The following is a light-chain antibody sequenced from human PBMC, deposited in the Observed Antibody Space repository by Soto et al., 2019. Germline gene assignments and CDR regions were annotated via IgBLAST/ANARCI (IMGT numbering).Light chain of an antibody. CDR3: QSYDSSLSVYVV. Sequence: QAVVTQPPSVSGAPGQRVTISCTGSSSNIGAGYDVQWYQQPPGSAPKLLIFGNSNRPSGVPDRFSGSKSGTSASLAITGLQAEDEADYYYQSYDSSLSVYVVFGGGTKVTVL. CDR1: SSNIGAGYD. CDR2: GNS. V-gene: IGLV1-40*01. J-gene: IGLJ2*01.